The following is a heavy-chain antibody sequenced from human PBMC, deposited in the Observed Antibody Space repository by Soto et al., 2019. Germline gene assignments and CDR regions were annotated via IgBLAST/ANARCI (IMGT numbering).Heavy chain of an antibody. D-gene: IGHD6-13*01. CDR3: AKSQPGYSSSWYVDY. CDR2: ISYDGSNK. Sequence: QVQLVESGGGVVQPGRSLRLSCAASGFTFSSYGMHWVRQAPGKGLEWVAVISYDGSNKYYADSVEGRFTISRDNSKNTLYLQMNSLRAEDTAVYYCAKSQPGYSSSWYVDYWGQGTLVTVSS. J-gene: IGHJ4*02. V-gene: IGHV3-30*18. CDR1: GFTFSSYG.